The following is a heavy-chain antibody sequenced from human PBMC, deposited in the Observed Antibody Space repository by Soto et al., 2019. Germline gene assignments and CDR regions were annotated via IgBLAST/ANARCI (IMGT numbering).Heavy chain of an antibody. CDR3: ARVDKAMVLFDY. D-gene: IGHD5-18*01. V-gene: IGHV4-30-2*01. CDR2: IYHSGST. CDR1: GGSISSGGYS. Sequence: PSETLSLTCAVSGGSISSGGYSWSWIRQPPGKGLEWIGYIYHSGSTYYNPSLKSRVTISVDRSKNQFSLKLSSVTAADTAVYYCARVDKAMVLFDYWGQGTLVTVSS. J-gene: IGHJ4*02.